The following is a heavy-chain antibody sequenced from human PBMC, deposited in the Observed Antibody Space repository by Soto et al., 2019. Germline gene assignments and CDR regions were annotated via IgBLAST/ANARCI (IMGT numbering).Heavy chain of an antibody. CDR1: GGSISSISYY. V-gene: IGHV4-39*01. J-gene: IGHJ6*02. Sequence: SETLSLTCTVSGGSISSISYYWGWIRQPPGKGLEWIGSIYYSGSTYYNPSLKSRVTISVDTSKNQFSLKLSSVTAADTAVYYCARHNYYYYYGMDVWGHGTTVTVSS. CDR2: IYYSGST. CDR3: ARHNYYYYYGMDV.